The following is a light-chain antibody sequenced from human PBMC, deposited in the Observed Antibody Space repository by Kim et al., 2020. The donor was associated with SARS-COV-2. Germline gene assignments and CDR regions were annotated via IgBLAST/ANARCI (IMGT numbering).Light chain of an antibody. V-gene: IGLV3-19*01. CDR3: QSRDSGGNVP. CDR1: TLRSYY. Sequence: SSELPQDPAVSVALGQTVRITCQGDTLRSYYATWYQQKPRQAPLLVIFGRNDRPSGIPDRFSGSTSGNTASLTISGAQPEDEADFYCQSRDSGGNVPFGGGTKLTVL. J-gene: IGLJ2*01. CDR2: GRN.